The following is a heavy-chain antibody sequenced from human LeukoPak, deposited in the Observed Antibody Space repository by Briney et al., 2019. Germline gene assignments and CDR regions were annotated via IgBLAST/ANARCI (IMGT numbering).Heavy chain of an antibody. D-gene: IGHD6-19*01. Sequence: PSETLSLTCTVSGGSISSYYWSWIRQPPGKGLEWIGYIYYSGSTNYNPSLKSRVTISVDTSKNQFSLKLSSVTAADTAVYYCARDGYSSGWYESSWFDPWGQGTLVTVSS. CDR1: GGSISSYY. CDR3: ARDGYSSGWYESSWFDP. J-gene: IGHJ5*02. V-gene: IGHV4-59*01. CDR2: IYYSGST.